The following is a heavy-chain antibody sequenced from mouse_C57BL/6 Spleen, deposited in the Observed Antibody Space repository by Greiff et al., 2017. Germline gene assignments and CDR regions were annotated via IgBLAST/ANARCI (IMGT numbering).Heavy chain of an antibody. CDR3: ARWTAYYSNYEYYAMDY. V-gene: IGHV1-52*01. CDR1: GYTFTSYW. J-gene: IGHJ4*01. Sequence: QVQLQQPGAELVRPGSSVKLSCKASGYTFTSYWMHWVKQRPIKGLEWIGNIDTSDSETHYNQKFKDKATLTVDKSSSTAYMQLSSLTSDDSAVYYCARWTAYYSNYEYYAMDYWGQGTSVTVSS. CDR2: IDTSDSET. D-gene: IGHD2-5*01.